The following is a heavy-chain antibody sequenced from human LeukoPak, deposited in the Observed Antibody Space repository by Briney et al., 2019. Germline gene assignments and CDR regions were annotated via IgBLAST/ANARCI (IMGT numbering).Heavy chain of an antibody. CDR1: GGSISSYY. Sequence: SETLSLTCTVSGGSISSYYWSWIRQPPGKGLEWIGYIYYSGSTNYNPSLKSRVTISVDTSKNQFSLKLSSVTAADTAVYYCARDHIAAAGYFDYWGQGTLVTVSS. D-gene: IGHD6-13*01. V-gene: IGHV4-59*01. CDR3: ARDHIAAAGYFDY. CDR2: IYYSGST. J-gene: IGHJ4*02.